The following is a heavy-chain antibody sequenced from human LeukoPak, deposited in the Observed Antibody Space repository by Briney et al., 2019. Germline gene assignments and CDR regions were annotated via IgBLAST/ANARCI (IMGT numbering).Heavy chain of an antibody. CDR1: GYSFTSYW. V-gene: IGHV5-51*01. CDR2: IYPGDSDT. CDR3: ARQSGYDSEYNWFDP. J-gene: IGHJ5*02. Sequence: GESLKISCKGSGYSFTSYWIGWVRQMPGKGLEWMGIIYPGDSDTRYSSSFQGRVTISADKSISTAYLQWSSLKASDTAMYYCARQSGYDSEYNWFDPWGQGTLVTVSS. D-gene: IGHD5-12*01.